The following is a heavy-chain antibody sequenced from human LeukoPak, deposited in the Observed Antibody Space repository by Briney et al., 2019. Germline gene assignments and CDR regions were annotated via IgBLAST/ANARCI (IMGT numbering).Heavy chain of an antibody. CDR2: INHSGST. D-gene: IGHD3-22*01. V-gene: IGHV4-34*01. CDR3: ARQEITMIVVVNPAFDI. CDR1: GGSFSGYY. Sequence: PSETLSLTCAVYGGSFSGYYWSWIRQPPGKGLEWIEEINHSGSTNYNPSLKSRVTISVDTSKNQFSLKLSSVTAADTAVYYCARQEITMIVVVNPAFDIWGQGTMVTVSS. J-gene: IGHJ3*02.